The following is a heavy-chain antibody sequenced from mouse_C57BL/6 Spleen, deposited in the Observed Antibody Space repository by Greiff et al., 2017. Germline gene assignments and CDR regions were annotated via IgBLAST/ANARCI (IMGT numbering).Heavy chain of an antibody. J-gene: IGHJ3*01. Sequence: EVKVEESGGGLVQPGESLTLSCESTEYEFPSHDMSWVSQTPEKRLELVAAINSEGGSTYYPDTMERRFIISRDNTKKTLYLQLSSLRSEDTALYYCARPSYDGYMAYWGQGTLVTVSA. CDR1: EYEFPSHD. CDR3: ARPSYDGYMAY. CDR2: INSEGGST. D-gene: IGHD2-3*01. V-gene: IGHV5-2*03.